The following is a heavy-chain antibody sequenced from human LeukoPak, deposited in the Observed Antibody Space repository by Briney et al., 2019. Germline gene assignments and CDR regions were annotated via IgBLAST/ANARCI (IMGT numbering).Heavy chain of an antibody. Sequence: PGGSLRLSCAASGFTFSSYGMHWVRQAPGKGLEWVAVISYDGSNKYYADSVKGRFTISRDNSKNMLYLQMNSLRAEDTAVYYCAKDHFPYWGQGTLVTVSS. CDR2: ISYDGSNK. CDR3: AKDHFPY. V-gene: IGHV3-30*18. J-gene: IGHJ4*02. D-gene: IGHD3-3*02. CDR1: GFTFSSYG.